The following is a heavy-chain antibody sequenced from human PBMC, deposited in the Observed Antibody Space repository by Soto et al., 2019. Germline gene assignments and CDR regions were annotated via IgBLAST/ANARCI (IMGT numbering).Heavy chain of an antibody. J-gene: IGHJ4*02. Sequence: SETLSLTCTVSGGSISSYYWSLIRQPPGKGLEWIGHIYYSGSTNYKPSLKSRVTISVDTSKNQFSLKLSSVTAADTAVYYCARIPCVGGSVDFDYWGQGALVTVSS. CDR3: ARIPCVGGSVDFDY. CDR2: IYYSGST. V-gene: IGHV4-59*01. CDR1: GGSISSYY. D-gene: IGHD2-15*01.